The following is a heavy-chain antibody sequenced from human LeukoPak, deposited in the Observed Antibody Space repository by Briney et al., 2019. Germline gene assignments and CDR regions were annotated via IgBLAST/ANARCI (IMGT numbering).Heavy chain of an antibody. Sequence: SGGSLRLSCAASGFTFSSYWMSWVRQAPGKGLEWVSAISGSGGSTYYADSVKGRFTISRDNSKNTLYLQMNSLRAEDTAVYYCARDPGDYRTYYFDYWGQGTLVTVSS. V-gene: IGHV3-23*01. CDR3: ARDPGDYRTYYFDY. CDR1: GFTFSSYW. J-gene: IGHJ4*02. CDR2: ISGSGGST. D-gene: IGHD4-17*01.